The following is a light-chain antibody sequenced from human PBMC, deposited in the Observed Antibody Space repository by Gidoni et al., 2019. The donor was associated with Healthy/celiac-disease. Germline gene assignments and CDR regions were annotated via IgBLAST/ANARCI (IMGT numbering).Light chain of an antibody. J-gene: IGKJ2*01. Sequence: DIVMNQSHNSLAGTVGERATINCKSSQGVLYSSNNKNYLAWYQHKPVQPPKLLIYWASTRESGVPDRFSGSGSGTDFTLTISILQAEDVAVYYCQQYYSTPPYTFGQGTKLAIK. V-gene: IGKV4-1*01. CDR3: QQYYSTPPYT. CDR2: WAS. CDR1: QGVLYSSNNKNY.